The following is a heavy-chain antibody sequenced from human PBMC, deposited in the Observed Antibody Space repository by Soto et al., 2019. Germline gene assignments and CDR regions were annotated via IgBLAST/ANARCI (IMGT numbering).Heavy chain of an antibody. CDR2: ISYDGGNK. CDR1: GFTFSSYG. Sequence: GGSLRLSCAGSGFTFSSYGMHWVRQAPGKGLEWMAVISYDGGNKYYADSVKGRFTISRDNSKNTLYLQMNSLRGEDTAVYYCAKDRGGYCSGGSCYYYYYMDVWGKETTVTVSS. J-gene: IGHJ6*03. CDR3: AKDRGGYCSGGSCYYYYYMDV. V-gene: IGHV3-30*18. D-gene: IGHD2-15*01.